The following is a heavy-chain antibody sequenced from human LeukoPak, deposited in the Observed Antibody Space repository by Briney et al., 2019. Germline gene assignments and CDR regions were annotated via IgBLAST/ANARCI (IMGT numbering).Heavy chain of an antibody. CDR2: ISGSGGST. CDR1: GFTFSSYA. V-gene: IGHV3-23*01. Sequence: GGSLRLSCAASGFTFSSYAMSWVRQAPGKGLEWVSAISGSGGSTYYADSVKGRFTISRDNAKNSLYLQMNSLRAEDTAVYYCARDLATLNDYWGQGTLVTVSS. J-gene: IGHJ4*02. D-gene: IGHD2-15*01. CDR3: ARDLATLNDY.